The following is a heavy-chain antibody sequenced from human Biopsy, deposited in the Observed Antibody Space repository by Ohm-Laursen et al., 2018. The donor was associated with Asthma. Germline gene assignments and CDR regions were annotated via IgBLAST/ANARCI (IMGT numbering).Heavy chain of an antibody. D-gene: IGHD6-13*01. Sequence: SDTLSLTCTVSPGSINDYYWNWIRQFPGKGLEWIGHVHSSGSTRFNPSLKSRVTVSVDTSVDQASLKLSSVSAADTAIYYCARATSTWSQSGPHFFDHWGPGTLVTVSS. J-gene: IGHJ5*02. V-gene: IGHV4-59*07. CDR2: VHSSGST. CDR3: ARATSTWSQSGPHFFDH. CDR1: PGSINDYY.